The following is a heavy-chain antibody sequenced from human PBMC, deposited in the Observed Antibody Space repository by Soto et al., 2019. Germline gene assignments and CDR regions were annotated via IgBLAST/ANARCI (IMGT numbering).Heavy chain of an antibody. CDR3: ARHFVAVVIKGWGY. D-gene: IGHD3-22*01. J-gene: IGHJ4*02. CDR1: GGSIDSSNYY. V-gene: IGHV4-39*01. Sequence: QLQLQESGPGLVKPSETLSLTCTVSGGSIDSSNYYWDWIRQPPGKGLEWIGTIYYNGNAYYNPSLKSRVTMSVDTSKNQFSLKLISVTAADTAVYYCARHFVAVVIKGWGYWGQGTLVTVSS. CDR2: IYYNGNA.